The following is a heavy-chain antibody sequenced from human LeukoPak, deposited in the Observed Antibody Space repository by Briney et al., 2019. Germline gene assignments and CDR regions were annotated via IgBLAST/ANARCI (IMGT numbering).Heavy chain of an antibody. V-gene: IGHV3-30-3*01. CDR3: ARVLPGEGAFDI. CDR1: GFTFSSYA. J-gene: IGHJ3*02. CDR2: ISYDGSNK. D-gene: IGHD4-17*01. Sequence: GGSLRLSCAASGFTFSSYAMHWVRQAPGKGLEWVAVISYDGSNKYYADSVKGRFTISRDNSKNTLYLQMNSLRSDDTAVYYCARVLPGEGAFDIWGQGTMVTVSS.